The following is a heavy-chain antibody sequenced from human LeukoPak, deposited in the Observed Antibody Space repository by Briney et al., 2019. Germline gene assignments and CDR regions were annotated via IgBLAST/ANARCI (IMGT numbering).Heavy chain of an antibody. CDR3: ARVVFYYDGTGDTTDFDY. D-gene: IGHD3-22*01. J-gene: IGHJ4*02. CDR1: GGSISSSSYY. Sequence: SETLSLTCTVSGGSISSSSYYWGWIRQPPGKGLEWIGNIYHSGSTYCNPSLKSRVTMSIDTSKNQFSLKLNSVTAADTAVYYCARVVFYYDGTGDTTDFDYWGQGTLVTVSS. CDR2: IYHSGST. V-gene: IGHV4-39*07.